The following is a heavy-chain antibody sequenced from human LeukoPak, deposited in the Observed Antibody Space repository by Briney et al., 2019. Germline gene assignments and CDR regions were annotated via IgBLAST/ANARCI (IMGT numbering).Heavy chain of an antibody. V-gene: IGHV1-8*02. CDR1: GYTFTGYY. Sequence: ASVKVSCKASGYTFTGYYMHWVRQATGQGLEWMGWMNPNSGNTGYAQKFQGRVTMTRNTSISTAYMELSSLRSEDTAVYYCARGYKNWFDPWGQGTLVTVSS. CDR2: MNPNSGNT. J-gene: IGHJ5*02. CDR3: ARGYKNWFDP. D-gene: IGHD1-1*01.